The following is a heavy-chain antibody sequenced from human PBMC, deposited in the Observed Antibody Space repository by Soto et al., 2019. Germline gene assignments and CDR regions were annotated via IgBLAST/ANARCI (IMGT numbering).Heavy chain of an antibody. D-gene: IGHD5-18*01. CDR1: GGSINGYY. CDR3: ARASGYSYGYEDFCDN. V-gene: IGHV4-59*01. J-gene: IGHJ4*01. CDR2: FHFSGST. Sequence: QVQLQESGPGLVKPSETLSLTCTVSGGSINGYYWTWLRQSPTNGLEWIGYFHFSGSTKYNPSLESRLTISADTSKNQISLTLSSVTAADTAVYYCARASGYSYGYEDFCDNGGKGTLAHVSS.